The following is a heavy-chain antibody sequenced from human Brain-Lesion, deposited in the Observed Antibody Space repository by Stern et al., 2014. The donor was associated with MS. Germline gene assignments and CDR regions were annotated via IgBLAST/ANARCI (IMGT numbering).Heavy chain of an antibody. CDR1: GGSISSGGYY. D-gene: IGHD2-2*01. CDR2: IFNRASP. V-gene: IGHV4-61*02. Sequence: QVQLQESGPGLVKPSQTLSLSCTVSGGSISSGGYYWSWIRQPAGKGLEWIGRIFNRASPSYTPSLKSRVTISIDTSKNQFSLRLNSMTAADTAVYYCARGRVVPGFQYYATDVWGQGTTVIVSS. CDR3: ARGRVVPGFQYYATDV. J-gene: IGHJ6*02.